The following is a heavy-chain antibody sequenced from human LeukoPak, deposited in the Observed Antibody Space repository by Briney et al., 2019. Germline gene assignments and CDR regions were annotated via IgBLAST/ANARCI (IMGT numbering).Heavy chain of an antibody. V-gene: IGHV4-34*01. J-gene: IGHJ6*03. D-gene: IGHD6-13*01. CDR3: ARTNSSSWYFRYYYYMDV. Sequence: SETLSLTCAVYGGSFSGYYWSWIRQPPGKGLEWIGEINHSGSTNYNPSLKSRVTISVDTSKNQFSLKLSSVTAADTAVYYCARTNSSSWYFRYYYYMDVWGKGTTVTVSS. CDR2: INHSGST. CDR1: GGSFSGYY.